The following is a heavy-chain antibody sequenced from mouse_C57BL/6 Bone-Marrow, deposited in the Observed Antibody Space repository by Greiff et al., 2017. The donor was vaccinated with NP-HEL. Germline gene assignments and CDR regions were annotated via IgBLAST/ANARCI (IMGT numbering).Heavy chain of an antibody. Sequence: QVQLQQSGPELVKPGASVKLSCKASGYTFTSYYINWVKQRPGQGLEWIGRIYPRDGSTKYNEKFKGKATLTVDTSSSTAYMELHSLTAEDSAVYYCARFPFRTVVHFDCWGQGTTLTVAS. J-gene: IGHJ2*01. D-gene: IGHD6-1*01. CDR3: ARFPFRTVVHFDC. CDR2: IYPRDGST. CDR1: GYTFTSYY. V-gene: IGHV1-85*01.